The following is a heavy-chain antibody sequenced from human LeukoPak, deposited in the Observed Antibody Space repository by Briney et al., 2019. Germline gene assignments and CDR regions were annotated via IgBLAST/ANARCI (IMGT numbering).Heavy chain of an antibody. D-gene: IGHD3-22*01. CDR1: GGTFSSYA. Sequence: SVKVSCKASGGTFSSYAISWVRQAPGQGLEWMGRIIPIFGIANYAQKFQGRVTITADKSTSTAYMELSSLRSEVTAVYYCAGDTPYYYAGRGKMTFTYWGPGNLVTVSS. CDR3: AGDTPYYYAGRGKMTFTY. V-gene: IGHV1-69*04. CDR2: IIPIFGIA. J-gene: IGHJ4*02.